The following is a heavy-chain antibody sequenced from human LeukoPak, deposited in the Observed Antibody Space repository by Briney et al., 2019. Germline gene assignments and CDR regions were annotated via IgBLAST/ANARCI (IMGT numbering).Heavy chain of an antibody. V-gene: IGHV1-2*06. CDR1: GYTFTGYY. CDR3: ARALYGSGSYYNLPDY. D-gene: IGHD3-10*01. Sequence: ASVKVSCKASGYTFTGYYMHWVRQAPGQGLEWMGRINPNSGGTNYAQKFQGRVTMTRDTSISTAYLELSRLRSDDTAVYYCARALYGSGSYYNLPDYWGQGTLSPSPQ. CDR2: INPNSGGT. J-gene: IGHJ4*02.